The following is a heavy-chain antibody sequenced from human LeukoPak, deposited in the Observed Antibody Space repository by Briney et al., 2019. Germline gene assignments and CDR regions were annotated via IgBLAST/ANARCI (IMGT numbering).Heavy chain of an antibody. D-gene: IGHD6-19*01. V-gene: IGHV1-24*01. CDR2: FDPGDGET. CDR1: GYTLTELS. J-gene: IGHJ4*02. Sequence: ASVKVSCKVSGYTLTELSMHWVRQAPGKGLEWMGGFDPGDGETIYAQRFRGRVTMTEDTSTDTAYMELSSLRSEDTAVYYCATDPSGWYVFDYWGQGTLVTVSS. CDR3: ATDPSGWYVFDY.